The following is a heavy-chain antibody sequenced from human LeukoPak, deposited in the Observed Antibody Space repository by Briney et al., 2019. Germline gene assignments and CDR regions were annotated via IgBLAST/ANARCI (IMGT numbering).Heavy chain of an antibody. CDR2: IGGGDVEI. V-gene: IGHV3-23*01. CDR1: GFAFSSSW. CDR3: GRGHRFCSRGNCNSPVDY. Sequence: GGSLRLSCAASGFAFSSSWMAWVRQAPGKGLEWVSTIGGGDVEIHYADSVKGRFTISRDNSKNTLYLQMNSLRAEDTAVYYCGRGHRFCSRGNCNSPVDYWGQGTLVTVSS. J-gene: IGHJ4*02. D-gene: IGHD2-15*01.